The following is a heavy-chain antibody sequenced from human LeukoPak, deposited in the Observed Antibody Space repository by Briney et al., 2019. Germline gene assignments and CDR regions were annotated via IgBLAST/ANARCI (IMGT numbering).Heavy chain of an antibody. CDR2: INPNSGGT. V-gene: IGHV1-2*02. Sequence: ASVKVSCKASGYTFTGYYMHWLRQAPGQGLEWMGWINPNSGGTNYAQKFQGRVTMTRDTSISTAYMELSRLRSDDTAVYYCARPAAGTFRIDAFDIWGQGTMVTVSS. D-gene: IGHD6-19*01. CDR3: ARPAAGTFRIDAFDI. J-gene: IGHJ3*02. CDR1: GYTFTGYY.